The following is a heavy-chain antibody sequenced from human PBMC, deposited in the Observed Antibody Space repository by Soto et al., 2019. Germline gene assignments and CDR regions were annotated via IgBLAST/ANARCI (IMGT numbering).Heavy chain of an antibody. CDR1: GYTFTGYY. CDR3: ARVGYCSGGSCSNWFDP. CDR2: INPNSGGT. J-gene: IGHJ5*02. Sequence: AASVKVSCKASGYTFTGYYMHWVRQAPGQGLEWMGWINPNSGGTNYAQKFQGWVTMTRDTSISTAYMELSRLRSDDTAVYYCARVGYCSGGSCSNWFDPWGQGTLVTVSS. V-gene: IGHV1-2*04. D-gene: IGHD2-15*01.